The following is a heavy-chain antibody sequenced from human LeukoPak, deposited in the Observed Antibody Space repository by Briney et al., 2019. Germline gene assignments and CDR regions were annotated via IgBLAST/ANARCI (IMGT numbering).Heavy chain of an antibody. D-gene: IGHD3-22*01. CDR2: IYYSGST. Sequence: SETLSHTCTVSGGSISSGDYYWSWIRQPPGKGLEWIGYIYYSGSTYYNPSLKSRVTISVDTSKNQFSLKLSSVTAADTAVYYCARGGYYDSSGYFDYWGQGTLVTVSS. CDR1: GGSISSGDYY. V-gene: IGHV4-30-4*08. J-gene: IGHJ4*02. CDR3: ARGGYYDSSGYFDY.